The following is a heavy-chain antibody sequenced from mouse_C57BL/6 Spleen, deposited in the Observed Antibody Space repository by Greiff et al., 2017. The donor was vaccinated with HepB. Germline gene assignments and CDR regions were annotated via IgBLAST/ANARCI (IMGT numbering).Heavy chain of an antibody. CDR1: GFTFSSYA. D-gene: IGHD2-5*01. Sequence: EVQRVESGGGLVKPGGSLKLSCAASGFTFSSYAMSWVRQTPEKRLEWVATISDGGSYTYYPDNVKGRFTISRDNAKNNLYLQMSHLKSEDTAMYYCAREYSNGYFDYWGQGTTLTVSS. CDR2: ISDGGSYT. CDR3: AREYSNGYFDY. J-gene: IGHJ2*01. V-gene: IGHV5-4*01.